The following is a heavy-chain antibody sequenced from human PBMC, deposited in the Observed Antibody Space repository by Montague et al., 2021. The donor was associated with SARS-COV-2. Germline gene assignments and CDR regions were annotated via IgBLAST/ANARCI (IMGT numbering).Heavy chain of an antibody. D-gene: IGHD3-16*01. Sequence: SLRLSCAASGFPFRIYAMSWVRQAPGEGLEWVSGIIEPGGAALYADSVKGRFTIFRDRSTDKLYLQMNSLRAEDTALYYRAKDYCYPNTVCSGVFFDDWGQGILVTVSS. V-gene: IGHV3-23*01. CDR1: GFPFRIYA. CDR3: AKDYCYPNTVCSGVFFDD. J-gene: IGHJ4*02. CDR2: IIEPGGAA.